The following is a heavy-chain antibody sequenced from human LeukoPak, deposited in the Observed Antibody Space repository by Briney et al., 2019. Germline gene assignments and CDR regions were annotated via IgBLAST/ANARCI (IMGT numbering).Heavy chain of an antibody. CDR2: YSGST. CDR3: ARSFSIAVAGTNWFDP. CDR1: GGSISSYY. J-gene: IGHJ5*02. V-gene: IGHV4-59*08. D-gene: IGHD6-19*01. Sequence: SETLSLTCTVSGGSISSYYWSWTRQPPGKGLEWIGYYSGSTNYNPSLKSRVTISVDTSKNQFSLKLSSVTAADTAVYYCARSFSIAVAGTNWFDPWGQGTLVTVSS.